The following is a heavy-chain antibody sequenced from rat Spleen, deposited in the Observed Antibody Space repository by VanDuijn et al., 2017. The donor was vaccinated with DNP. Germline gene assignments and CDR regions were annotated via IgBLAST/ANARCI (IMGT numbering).Heavy chain of an antibody. J-gene: IGHJ2*01. CDR2: ISYDGGST. CDR1: GFNFSDYG. D-gene: IGHD1-12*01. V-gene: IGHV5-7*01. Sequence: EVQLVESGGGLVQPGRSMKLSCAASGFNFSDYGMAWVLQAPRKGLEWVAAISYDGGSTYYRDSAKGRFTISRDNAKSTLYLQMESLRSEDTATYYCATMRLRWGQGVMVTVSS. CDR3: ATMRLR.